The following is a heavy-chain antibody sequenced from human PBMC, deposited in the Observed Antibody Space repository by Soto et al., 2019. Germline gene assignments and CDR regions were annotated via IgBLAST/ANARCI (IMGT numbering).Heavy chain of an antibody. D-gene: IGHD3-10*01. CDR3: ARAGPPPPLLWFGEDFDY. Sequence: GASVKVSCKASGYTFTSYAMHWVRQAPGQRLEWMGWISADNGNTKYSQKLQGRVTITTDTSTSTAYMELRSLRSDDTAVYYCARAGPPPPLLWFGEDFDYWGQGTLVTVSS. V-gene: IGHV1-3*01. J-gene: IGHJ4*02. CDR2: ISADNGNT. CDR1: GYTFTSYA.